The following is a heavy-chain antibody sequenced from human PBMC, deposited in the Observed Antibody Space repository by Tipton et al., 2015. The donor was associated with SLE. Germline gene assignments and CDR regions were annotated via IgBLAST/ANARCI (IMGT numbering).Heavy chain of an antibody. CDR1: GGSISSSTYY. CDR3: AGPALGGDLGIVDY. V-gene: IGHV4-39*01. J-gene: IGHJ4*02. D-gene: IGHD7-27*01. Sequence: TLSLTCTVSGGSISSSTYYWGWIRQPPGKGLEWIGSIYYSGSTYYNPSLKSRVTISVDTSKNQFSLKLSSVTAADTAVYYCAGPALGGDLGIVDYWGQGTLVAVSS. CDR2: IYYSGST.